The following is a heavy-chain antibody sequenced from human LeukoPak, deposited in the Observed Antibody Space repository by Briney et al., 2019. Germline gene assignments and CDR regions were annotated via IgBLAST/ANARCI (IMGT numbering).Heavy chain of an antibody. J-gene: IGHJ6*03. V-gene: IGHV1-2*02. CDR3: ARERKEGSGGEEDGYKKPHSHYYYYMDV. Sequence: ASVKVSCKASGYTFTGYYMHWVRQAPGQGLEWMGWINPNSGGTNYAQKFQGRVTMTRDTSISTAYMELSRLRSDDTAVYYCARERKEGSGGEEDGYKKPHSHYYYYMDVWGKGTTVTISS. CDR2: INPNSGGT. D-gene: IGHD5-24*01. CDR1: GYTFTGYY.